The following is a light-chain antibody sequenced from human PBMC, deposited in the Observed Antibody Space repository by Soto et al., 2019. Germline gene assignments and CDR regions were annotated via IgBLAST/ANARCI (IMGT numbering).Light chain of an antibody. CDR1: ENIRTY. CDR2: AAS. V-gene: IGKV1-39*01. CDR3: QQSYNSPPT. J-gene: IGKJ1*01. Sequence: DIQMTQSPSSLSASVGDRVTITCRASENIRTYLNWYQQKPGKAPKLLIYAASTLQSGIPSRFSGSGSVTDFIFTISSLQPEDFAAYFCQQSYNSPPTFGQGTKVEI.